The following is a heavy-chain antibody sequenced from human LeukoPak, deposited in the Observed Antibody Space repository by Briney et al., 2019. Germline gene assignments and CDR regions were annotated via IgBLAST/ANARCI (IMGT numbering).Heavy chain of an antibody. CDR1: GGSISSYY. Sequence: SETLSLTCTVSGGSISSYYWSWIRQPAGKGLEWIGRIYTSGSTNYNPSLKSRVTMSVDTSKNQFSLKLSSVTAADTVVYYCASSSAKYSFDYWGQGTLVTVSS. CDR3: ASSSAKYSFDY. V-gene: IGHV4-4*07. D-gene: IGHD6-6*01. CDR2: IYTSGST. J-gene: IGHJ4*02.